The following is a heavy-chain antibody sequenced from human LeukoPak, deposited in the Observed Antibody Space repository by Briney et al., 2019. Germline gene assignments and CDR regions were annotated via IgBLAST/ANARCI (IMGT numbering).Heavy chain of an antibody. V-gene: IGHV3-48*04. CDR2: ISSRANII. Sequence: GGSLRLSCAASGFTFSSYGMTWIRQAPGKGLEWVSYISSRANIIYYADSVKGRFTISRDNANNSLSLQMNSLRAEDTAVYYCARGGLFSSQNWFDPWGQGTLVTVSS. J-gene: IGHJ5*02. CDR1: GFTFSSYG. CDR3: ARGGLFSSQNWFDP. D-gene: IGHD2-21*01.